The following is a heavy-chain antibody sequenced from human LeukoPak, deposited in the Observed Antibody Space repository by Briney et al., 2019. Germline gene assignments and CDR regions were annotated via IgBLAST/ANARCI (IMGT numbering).Heavy chain of an antibody. J-gene: IGHJ3*02. Sequence: GESLKISCKGSGYSFTSYWIGWVRQMPGKGLEWMGIIYPGDSDTRYSPSIQGQVTISADKSISTAYLQWSSLKASDTAMYYCARQRGGWELLRRAFHIWGQGTMVTVSS. CDR2: IYPGDSDT. D-gene: IGHD1-26*01. CDR1: GYSFTSYW. V-gene: IGHV5-51*01. CDR3: ARQRGGWELLRRAFHI.